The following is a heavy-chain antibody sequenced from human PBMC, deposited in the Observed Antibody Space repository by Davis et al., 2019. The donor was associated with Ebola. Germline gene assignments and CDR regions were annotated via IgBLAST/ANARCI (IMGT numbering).Heavy chain of an antibody. CDR1: GGSFSGYY. D-gene: IGHD1-1*01. CDR3: ARRISSLVYNRFDP. CDR2: INHSGST. Sequence: PSETLSLTCAVYGGSFSGYYWSWIRQPPGKGLEWIGEINHSGSTNYNPSLKSRVTISVDTSKNQFSLKLSSVIAADTAVYYCARRISSLVYNRFDPWGQGTLVTVSS. V-gene: IGHV4-34*01. J-gene: IGHJ5*02.